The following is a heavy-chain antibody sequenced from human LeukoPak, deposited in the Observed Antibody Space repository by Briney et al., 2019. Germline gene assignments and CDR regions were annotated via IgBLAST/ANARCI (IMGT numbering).Heavy chain of an antibody. Sequence: GGSLRLSCAASGFTFSSHWMSWVRQAPGKGLERVANIKQDGSQEYYVDSVKGRFTISRDNAKSSLYLQMNNLKADDTAVYYCAREGTSLWFYFDYWGRGSLVTVSS. J-gene: IGHJ4*02. CDR3: AREGTSLWFYFDY. CDR1: GFTFSSHW. D-gene: IGHD2-21*01. V-gene: IGHV3-7*01. CDR2: IKQDGSQE.